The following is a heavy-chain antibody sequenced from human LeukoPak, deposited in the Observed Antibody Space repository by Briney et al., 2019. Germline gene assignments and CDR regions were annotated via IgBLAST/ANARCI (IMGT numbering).Heavy chain of an antibody. V-gene: IGHV1-69*05. Sequence: ASVKVSCKASAGTFSIYPFIWGRQDPGQGLEWMGGIIPVFGTANYSQKFQGSVTITTDESTSIVYMELSSLRSEDAALYYCAGAGCGNSRCDDSRGSFDPWGEGTLVTVSS. CDR1: AGTFSIYP. J-gene: IGHJ5*02. D-gene: IGHD2-21*01. CDR3: AGAGCGNSRCDDSRGSFDP. CDR2: IIPVFGTA.